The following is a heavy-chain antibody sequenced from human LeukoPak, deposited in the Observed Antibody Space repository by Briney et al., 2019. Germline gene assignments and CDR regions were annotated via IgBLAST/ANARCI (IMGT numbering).Heavy chain of an antibody. J-gene: IGHJ6*02. CDR1: GFTFSSYA. Sequence: GGSLRRSCAASGFTFSSYAMSWVRQAPGKGLEWVSAISGSGGSTYYADSVKGRFTISRDNSKNTLYLQMNSLRAEDTAVYYCANPGYSSSWTRGDYYYGMDVWGQGTTVTVSS. CDR3: ANPGYSSSWTRGDYYYGMDV. CDR2: ISGSGGST. V-gene: IGHV3-23*01. D-gene: IGHD6-13*01.